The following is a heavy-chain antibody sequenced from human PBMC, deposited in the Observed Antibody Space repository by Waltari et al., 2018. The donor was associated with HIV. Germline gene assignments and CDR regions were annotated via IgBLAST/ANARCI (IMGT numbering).Heavy chain of an antibody. Sequence: QLQLQESGPGLVKPSETLSLTFTVSGGSIRSRSSYWGWIRQPPGKGLEWIGSIYYSGITYYNPSLKSRVTISVDTSKNQFSLKLSSVTAAEMAVYYCARFEDRWLAGYWGQGTLVTVSS. V-gene: IGHV4-39*07. CDR3: ARFEDRWLAGY. CDR2: IYYSGIT. CDR1: GGSIRSRSSY. J-gene: IGHJ4*02. D-gene: IGHD6-19*01.